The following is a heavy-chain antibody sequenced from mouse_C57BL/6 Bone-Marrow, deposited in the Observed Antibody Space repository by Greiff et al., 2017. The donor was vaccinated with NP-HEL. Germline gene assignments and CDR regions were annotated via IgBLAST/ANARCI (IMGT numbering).Heavy chain of an antibody. CDR3: ARWVYYGREDY. CDR2: IDPSDSYT. D-gene: IGHD1-1*01. Sequence: VKLQQPGAELVKPGASVKLSCKASGYTFTSYWMQWVKQRPGQGLEWIGEIDPSDSYTNYNQKFKGKATLTVDTSSSTAYMQLSSLTSEDSAVYYCARWVYYGREDYWGQGTTLTVSS. CDR1: GYTFTSYW. V-gene: IGHV1-50*01. J-gene: IGHJ2*01.